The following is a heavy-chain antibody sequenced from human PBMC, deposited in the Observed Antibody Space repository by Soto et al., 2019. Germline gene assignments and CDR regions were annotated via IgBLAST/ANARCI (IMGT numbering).Heavy chain of an antibody. J-gene: IGHJ4*02. CDR3: ARGGGFYYGSYYFDY. Sequence: SETLSLTCTVSGGSISSGGYYWSWIRQHPGKGLEWIGYIYYSGSTYYNPSLKSRVTISVDTSKNQFSLKLSSVTAADTAVYYCARGGGFYYGSYYFDYWGQGTLVTVSS. CDR1: GGSISSGGYY. CDR2: IYYSGST. D-gene: IGHD3-10*01. V-gene: IGHV4-31*03.